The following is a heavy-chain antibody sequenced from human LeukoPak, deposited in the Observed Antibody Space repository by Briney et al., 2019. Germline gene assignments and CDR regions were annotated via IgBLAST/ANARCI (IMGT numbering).Heavy chain of an antibody. J-gene: IGHJ4*02. CDR1: GGTFSSYA. Sequence: ASVKVSCKASGGTFSSYAISWVRQAPGQGLERMGGIIPIFGTANYAQKFRGRVTITADESTSTAYMELSSLRSEDTAVYYCARDVYCSSTSCYEAADYGYFDYWGQGTLVTVSS. CDR3: ARDVYCSSTSCYEAADYGYFDY. D-gene: IGHD2-2*01. CDR2: IIPIFGTA. V-gene: IGHV1-69*13.